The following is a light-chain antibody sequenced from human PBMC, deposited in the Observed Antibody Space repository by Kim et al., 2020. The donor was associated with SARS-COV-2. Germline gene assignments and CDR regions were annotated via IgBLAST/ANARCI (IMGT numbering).Light chain of an antibody. Sequence: QPVLTQSPSASASLGASVKLTCTLSSVHSSYAIAWHQQQPEKGPRYLMKLNSDGSHSRGDGIPDRFSGSSSGAERYLTISSLQSEDEADYYCQTWGTGIWVFGGGTQLTVL. CDR1: SVHSSYA. CDR2: LNSDGSH. J-gene: IGLJ3*02. V-gene: IGLV4-69*01. CDR3: QTWGTGIWV.